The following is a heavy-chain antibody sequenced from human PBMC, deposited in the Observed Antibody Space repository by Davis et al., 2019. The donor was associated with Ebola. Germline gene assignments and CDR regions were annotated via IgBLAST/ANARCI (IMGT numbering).Heavy chain of an antibody. V-gene: IGHV4-30-4*08. Sequence: SETLSLTCTVSGVSLNSGDYYWSWIRQLPGKGLEWIGFIYTSGSAYYNPSLESQVTISLDTSKSHFSLKLSSVTAADTAVYYCARGDSYYDASGYYAGPEAPDHWGQGTLVSVSS. J-gene: IGHJ4*02. CDR2: IYTSGSA. CDR1: GVSLNSGDYY. D-gene: IGHD3-22*01. CDR3: ARGDSYYDASGYYAGPEAPDH.